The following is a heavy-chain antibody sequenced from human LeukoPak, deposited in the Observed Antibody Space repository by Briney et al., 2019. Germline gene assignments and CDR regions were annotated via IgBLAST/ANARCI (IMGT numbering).Heavy chain of an antibody. Sequence: GGSLRLSCAASGFTFSSYAMSWVRQAPGKGLEWVSVISASGGNTYYADSVKGRFTISRDNSKNTLYLQMNSLRAEDTAVYYCARVQHYYDSLPDRNYGMDVWGQGTTVTVSS. V-gene: IGHV3-23*01. CDR1: GFTFSSYA. CDR2: ISASGGNT. CDR3: ARVQHYYDSLPDRNYGMDV. D-gene: IGHD3-22*01. J-gene: IGHJ6*02.